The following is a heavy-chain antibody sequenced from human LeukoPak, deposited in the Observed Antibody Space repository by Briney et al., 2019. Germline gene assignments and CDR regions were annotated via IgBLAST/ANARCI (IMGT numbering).Heavy chain of an antibody. Sequence: SETLSLTCTVSGGSISSSSYYWGWIRQPPGKGREWIGSIYYSGSTYYNPSLKSRVTISVDTSKNQFSLKLSSVTAADTAVYYCASSDYSDSSGYPRDAFDIWGQGTMVTVSS. D-gene: IGHD3-22*01. J-gene: IGHJ3*02. CDR1: GGSISSSSYY. CDR3: ASSDYSDSSGYPRDAFDI. V-gene: IGHV4-39*01. CDR2: IYYSGST.